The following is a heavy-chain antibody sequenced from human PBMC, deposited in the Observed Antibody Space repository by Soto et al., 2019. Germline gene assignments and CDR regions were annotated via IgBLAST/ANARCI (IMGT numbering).Heavy chain of an antibody. J-gene: IGHJ5*02. CDR1: GNSISSYY. V-gene: IGHV4-59*01. CDR3: ARWRFEGYNWFDP. Sequence: SETLSLTCTVSGNSISSYYWSWIRQPPGKGLEWIGYVHYTGSTNYNPSLKSRVTISINTSKNQFSLKLTSVTAADTAVYYCARWRFEGYNWFDPWGQGTLVTVSS. CDR2: VHYTGST. D-gene: IGHD3-16*01.